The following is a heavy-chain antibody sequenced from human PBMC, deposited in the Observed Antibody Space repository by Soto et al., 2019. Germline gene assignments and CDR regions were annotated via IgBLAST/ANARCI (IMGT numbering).Heavy chain of an antibody. Sequence: PSETLSLTCAVYGGSFSGYYWSWTRQPPGKGLEWIGEINHSGSTNYNPSLKSRVTISVDTSKNQFSLKLSSVTAADTAVYYCARGRALWNYDILTGRRPYYFDYWGQGTLVTVSS. CDR3: ARGRALWNYDILTGRRPYYFDY. V-gene: IGHV4-34*01. D-gene: IGHD3-9*01. J-gene: IGHJ4*02. CDR2: INHSGST. CDR1: GGSFSGYY.